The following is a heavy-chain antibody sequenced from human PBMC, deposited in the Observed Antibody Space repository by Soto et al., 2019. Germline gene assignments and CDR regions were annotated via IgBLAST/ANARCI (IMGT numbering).Heavy chain of an antibody. D-gene: IGHD1-1*01. CDR2: ISASGANI. Sequence: PGGSLRLSCVASGFTFSDYYMSWIRQAPGKGLEWISYISASGANIYYADSVQGRFTISRDNAKSSLHLHMNSLTADDTAVYYCASPGVSVSGEGVWGQGTLVTVSS. V-gene: IGHV3-11*01. J-gene: IGHJ4*02. CDR1: GFTFSDYY. CDR3: ASPGVSVSGEGV.